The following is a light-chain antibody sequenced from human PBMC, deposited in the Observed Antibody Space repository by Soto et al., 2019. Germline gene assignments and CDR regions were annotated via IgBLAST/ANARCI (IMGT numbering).Light chain of an antibody. CDR2: KAS. Sequence: DIQMTQSPSTRSASIGDRVTITCRASQSISSWLAWYQQKPGKAPKLLIYKASTLKSGVPSRFSGSGSGTEFTLTISSLQPDDFATYYCQQYNSRTFGQGTKVDI. J-gene: IGKJ1*01. CDR3: QQYNSRT. V-gene: IGKV1-5*03. CDR1: QSISSW.